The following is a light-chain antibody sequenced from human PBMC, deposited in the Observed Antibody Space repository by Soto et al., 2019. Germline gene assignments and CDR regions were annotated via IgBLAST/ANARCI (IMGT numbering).Light chain of an antibody. Sequence: DIQMTQSPSTLSGSVGDRVTITCGASQTISSWLAWYQQKQGKAPKLLIYKASTLKSGVPSRFSGSLSGTEFTLTISSLQTDDFATYYCQHYNSYPRTFGQGTKVDIK. CDR3: QHYNSYPRT. J-gene: IGKJ1*01. V-gene: IGKV1-5*03. CDR1: QTISSW. CDR2: KAS.